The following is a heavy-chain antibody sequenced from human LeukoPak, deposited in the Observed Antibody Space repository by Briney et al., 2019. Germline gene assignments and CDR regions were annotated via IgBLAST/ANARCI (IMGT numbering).Heavy chain of an antibody. CDR3: VRHSRVFYGSGSYFLNSMDV. D-gene: IGHD3-10*01. CDR1: GASISSYD. J-gene: IGHJ6*02. V-gene: IGHV4-59*08. Sequence: SETLSLTCTVSGASISSYDWSWIRQPPGKGLEWIGNIYDSEITSQSPSLKSRVTISVDTSQNKLSLNLSSVTAADTAVYYCVRHSRVFYGSGSYFLNSMDVWGQGTTVTVSS. CDR2: IYDSEIT.